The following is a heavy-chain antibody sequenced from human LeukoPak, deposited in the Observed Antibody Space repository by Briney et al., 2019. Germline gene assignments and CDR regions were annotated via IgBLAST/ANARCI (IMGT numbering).Heavy chain of an antibody. CDR2: INPNSGGT. V-gene: IGHV1-2*02. D-gene: IGHD3-10*01. J-gene: IGHJ4*02. CDR1: GYTFTGYY. CDR3: ARAMDYYGSGSPENPIDY. Sequence: ASVKVSCKASGYTFTGYYMHWVRQAPGQGLEWMGWINPNSGGTNYAQKFQGRVTMTRDTSISTAYMELSRLRSDDTAVYYCARAMDYYGSGSPENPIDYWGQGTLVTVSS.